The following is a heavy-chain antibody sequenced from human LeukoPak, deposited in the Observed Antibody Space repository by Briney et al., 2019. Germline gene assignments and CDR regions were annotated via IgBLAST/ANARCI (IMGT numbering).Heavy chain of an antibody. D-gene: IGHD1-26*01. CDR3: AKEDPGATFDC. CDR2: ISSSGGTT. Sequence: GGSLRLSCAASGFTFSSYAMSWVRQGPGKGLEWVSGISSSGGTTYYADSVKGRFTISRDNSKNTLYLQMNSLRGEDTAVYYCAKEDPGATFDCWGQGTLVTVSS. CDR1: GFTFSSYA. J-gene: IGHJ4*02. V-gene: IGHV3-23*01.